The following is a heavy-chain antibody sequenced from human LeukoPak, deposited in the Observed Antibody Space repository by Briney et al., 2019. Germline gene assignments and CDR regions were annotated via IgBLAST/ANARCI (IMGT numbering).Heavy chain of an antibody. Sequence: GGSLRLSCAASGFTFSSYEMNWVRQAPGKGLEWVSYISSSGSTIYYADSVKGRFTISRDNAKNSLVLQMNSLRAEDTAVYYWATVGYSSGWYYFDYWGQGTLVTVSS. D-gene: IGHD6-19*01. CDR2: ISSSGSTI. V-gene: IGHV3-48*03. CDR3: ATVGYSSGWYYFDY. CDR1: GFTFSSYE. J-gene: IGHJ4*02.